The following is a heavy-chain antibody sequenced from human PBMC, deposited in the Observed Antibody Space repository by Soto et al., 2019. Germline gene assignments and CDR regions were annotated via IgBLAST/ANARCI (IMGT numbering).Heavy chain of an antibody. J-gene: IGHJ5*02. D-gene: IGHD3-10*01. V-gene: IGHV4-4*07. Sequence: KTSETLSLTCTVSGGSISSYYWSWIRQPAGKGLEWIGRIYTSGSTNYNPSLKSRVTMSVDTSKNQFSLKLSSVTAADTAVYYCARDMIAPTRITMVRGVPARYNWFDPWGQGTLVAVSS. CDR3: ARDMIAPTRITMVRGVPARYNWFDP. CDR2: IYTSGST. CDR1: GGSISSYY.